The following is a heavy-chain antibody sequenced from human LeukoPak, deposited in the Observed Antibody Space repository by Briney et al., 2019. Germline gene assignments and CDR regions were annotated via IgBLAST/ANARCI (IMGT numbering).Heavy chain of an antibody. V-gene: IGHV4-59*01. Sequence: SEALSLTCTVSGGSISSYYWSWIRQPPGKGLEWIGYIYYSRSTNYNPSHKSRVTISVDTPKNQFSLKLSSVTAADTAVYYCARYSCPNGVCYYFDYWGQGTLVTVSS. D-gene: IGHD2-8*01. J-gene: IGHJ4*02. CDR3: ARYSCPNGVCYYFDY. CDR1: GGSISSYY. CDR2: IYYSRST.